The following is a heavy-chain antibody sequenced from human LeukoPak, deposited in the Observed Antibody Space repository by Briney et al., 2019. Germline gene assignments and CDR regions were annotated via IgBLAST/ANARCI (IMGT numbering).Heavy chain of an antibody. CDR3: ARAQPDSSSWYRNWFDP. CDR2: ISSSSSYI. V-gene: IGHV3-21*01. D-gene: IGHD6-13*01. J-gene: IGHJ5*02. Sequence: PGRSLRLSCAASGFTFDRYWMSWVRQAPGKGLEWVSSISSSSSYIYYADSVKGRFTISRDNAKNSLYLQMNSLRAEDTAVYYCARAQPDSSSWYRNWFDPWGQGTLVTVSS. CDR1: GFTFDRYW.